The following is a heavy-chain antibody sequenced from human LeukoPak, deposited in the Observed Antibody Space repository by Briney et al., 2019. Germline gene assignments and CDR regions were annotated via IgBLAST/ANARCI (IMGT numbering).Heavy chain of an antibody. J-gene: IGHJ4*02. CDR1: GGSISSYY. CDR2: INHSGST. CDR3: ARHSRTYYDILTGPYGGYFDY. V-gene: IGHV4-34*01. D-gene: IGHD3-9*01. Sequence: PSETLSPTCTVSGGSISSYYWSWIRQPPGKGLEWIGEINHSGSTNYNPSLKSRVTISVDTSKNQFSLKLSSVTAADTAVYYCARHSRTYYDILTGPYGGYFDYWGQRTLVTVSS.